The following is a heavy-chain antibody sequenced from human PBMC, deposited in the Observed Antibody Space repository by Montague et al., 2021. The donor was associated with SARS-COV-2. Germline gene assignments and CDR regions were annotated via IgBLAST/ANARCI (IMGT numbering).Heavy chain of an antibody. CDR2: INHGGST. CDR1: GTSLSGYY. Sequence: ETLSLTCAVHGTSLSGYYWNWIRQPPGKGLEWIGEINHGGSTKYSPSLKSRLTISADTSKNQFSLKLTSVAAADTAVYYCARLRDGVVPSPILGVGPYYSYYYMDVWGRGTTVTVSS. CDR3: ARLRDGVVPSPILGVGPYYSYYYMDV. J-gene: IGHJ6*03. D-gene: IGHD3-10*01. V-gene: IGHV4-34*01.